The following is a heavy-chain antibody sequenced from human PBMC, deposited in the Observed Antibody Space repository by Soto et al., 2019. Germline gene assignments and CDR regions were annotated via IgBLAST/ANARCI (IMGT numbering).Heavy chain of an antibody. J-gene: IGHJ4*02. CDR1: GGSISDNW. CDR2: IFPCGTT. V-gene: IGHV4-4*02. CDR3: ARHVAVPRTRGFDY. Sequence: QVQLQESGPGLVKPSGTLSLTCAVAGGSISDNWWSWVRQAPGKGLEWIGEIFPCGTTYYNPSLKCRVIILVDKSARQISLTLSSVTAADTAVYYCARHVAVPRTRGFDYWGQGALVAVSS. D-gene: IGHD2-15*01.